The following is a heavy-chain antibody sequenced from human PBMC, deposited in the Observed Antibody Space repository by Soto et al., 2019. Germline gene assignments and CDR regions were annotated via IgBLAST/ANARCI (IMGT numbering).Heavy chain of an antibody. V-gene: IGHV3-64*01. CDR1: GFTFSDYL. D-gene: IGHD2-2*01. Sequence: GGSLRLSCAASGFTFSDYLMHWVRQAPGKGLEYVSAITGDGGATYYANSVKGRFTISRDNSKDTLYLQMGSLGVEDMAVYYCAREATYCSSTTCRFFDCWGQGALVTVSS. CDR3: AREATYCSSTTCRFFDC. J-gene: IGHJ4*02. CDR2: ITGDGGAT.